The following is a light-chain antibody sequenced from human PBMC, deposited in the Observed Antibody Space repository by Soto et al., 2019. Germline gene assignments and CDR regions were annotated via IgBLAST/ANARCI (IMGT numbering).Light chain of an antibody. J-gene: IGKJ5*01. CDR1: QSLVYSDGNTY. CDR2: KVS. V-gene: IGKV2-30*01. Sequence: DVVMTQSPLSLPVTLGQPASISCRSSQSLVYSDGNTYLNWFQHRPGQSPRRLMYKVSNRDSGVPDRFSGSGSGADFTQKISRVEADDVGVYYCMQGTHSITFGQGTRLEIK. CDR3: MQGTHSIT.